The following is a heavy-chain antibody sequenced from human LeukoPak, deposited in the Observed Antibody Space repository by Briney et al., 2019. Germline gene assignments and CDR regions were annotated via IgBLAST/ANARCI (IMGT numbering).Heavy chain of an antibody. Sequence: TGGSLRLSCAASGFTLSNYWMSWVRQAPGRGLEWVANIKEDGSEKYYVDSVKGRFTISRDNAKNSLYLQMSSLRAEDTAMYYCARNPVMRDYDDYWGQGTLVTVSS. CDR3: ARNPVMRDYDDY. D-gene: IGHD4-17*01. CDR2: IKEDGSEK. J-gene: IGHJ4*02. CDR1: GFTLSNYW. V-gene: IGHV3-7*01.